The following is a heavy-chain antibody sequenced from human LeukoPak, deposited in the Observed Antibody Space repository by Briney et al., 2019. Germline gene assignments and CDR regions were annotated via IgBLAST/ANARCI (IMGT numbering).Heavy chain of an antibody. Sequence: PSETLSLTCTVSGGSISSSSYYWGWIRQPPGKGLEWIGSIYYSGSTYYNPSLKSRVTISVDTSKNQFSLKLSSVTAADTAVYYCARLVAARPSRYGMDVWGQGTTVTVSS. D-gene: IGHD6-6*01. CDR3: ARLVAARPSRYGMDV. CDR1: GGSISSSSYY. CDR2: IYYSGST. J-gene: IGHJ6*02. V-gene: IGHV4-39*01.